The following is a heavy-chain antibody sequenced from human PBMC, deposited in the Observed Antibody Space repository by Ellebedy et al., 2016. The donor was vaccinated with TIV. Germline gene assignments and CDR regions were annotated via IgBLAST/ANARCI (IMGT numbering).Heavy chain of an antibody. Sequence: VKGRFTISRDNSKNTLYLQMNSLRAEDTAVYYCARGVAGMPVMDYWGQGTLVTVSS. CDR3: ARGVAGMPVMDY. V-gene: IGHV3-30*07. J-gene: IGHJ4*02. D-gene: IGHD6-19*01.